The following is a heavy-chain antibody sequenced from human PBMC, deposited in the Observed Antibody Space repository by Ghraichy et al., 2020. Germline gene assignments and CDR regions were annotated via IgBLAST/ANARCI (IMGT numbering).Heavy chain of an antibody. CDR1: GGSISSSRYY. CDR2: IYYSGST. J-gene: IGHJ4*02. CDR3: ARLADSYGSYFDR. Sequence: SETLSLTCTVSGGSISSSRYYWGWIRQPPGKGLEWIGSIYYSGSTYYNPSLKSRVTISVDTSKNQFSLKLSSVTAADTAVYYCARLADSYGSYFDRWGQGTLVTVSS. V-gene: IGHV4-39*01. D-gene: IGHD5-18*01.